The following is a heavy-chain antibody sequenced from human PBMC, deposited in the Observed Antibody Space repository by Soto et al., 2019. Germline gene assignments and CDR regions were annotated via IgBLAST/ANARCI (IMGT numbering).Heavy chain of an antibody. V-gene: IGHV1-18*01. J-gene: IGHJ4*02. CDR3: ERYCSSTSCDHYFDY. CDR1: GYSFTNDD. D-gene: IGHD2-2*01. CDR2: ISPYNGDT. Sequence: PSLEVSCTASGYSFTNDDISCLRQAPGQGLEWMGWISPYNGDTNYAQKLQGRVTMTTDTSTSTAYMELRSLRSVATAVYYCERYCSSTSCDHYFDYWGQGTLVTVSS.